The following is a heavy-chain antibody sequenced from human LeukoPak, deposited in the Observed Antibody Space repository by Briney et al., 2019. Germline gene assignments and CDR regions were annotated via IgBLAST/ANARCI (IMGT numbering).Heavy chain of an antibody. CDR2: ISGSGERT. CDR1: GFNLRNYG. CDR3: AREWYITGTTTHAFDI. Sequence: GGSLRLSCAVSGFNLRNYGMSWVRQAPGKGLEWVSGISGSGERTDYADSVKGRFTISRDNAKNSLYLQMNSLRAEDTALYYCAREWYITGTTTHAFDIWGQGTMVTVSS. J-gene: IGHJ3*02. D-gene: IGHD1-7*01. V-gene: IGHV3-23*01.